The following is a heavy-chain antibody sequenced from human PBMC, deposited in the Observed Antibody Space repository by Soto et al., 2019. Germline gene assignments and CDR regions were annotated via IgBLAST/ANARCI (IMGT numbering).Heavy chain of an antibody. CDR2: ISPMFGAA. CDR1: GGTFNTYA. J-gene: IGHJ4*02. D-gene: IGHD3-10*01. CDR3: AREVQVHTPAFVY. Sequence: QVQLVQSGAEMKKPGSSVKVSCQSSGGTFNTYAMNWVRQAPGQGPEWMGDISPMFGAANYAPKFQGRVTITADESTGTSDMQLSSVTSEDTALDFGAREVQVHTPAFVYWGQGTLVTVSS. V-gene: IGHV1-69*19.